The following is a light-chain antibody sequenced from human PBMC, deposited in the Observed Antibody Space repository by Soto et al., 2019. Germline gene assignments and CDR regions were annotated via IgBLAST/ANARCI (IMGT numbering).Light chain of an antibody. V-gene: IGKV1-5*01. Sequence: DIQMTQSPSTLSASVGDRVTITCRASQSLSSWMAWYQEKAGKAPKLLIYDASSLKSGVPSRFSGSGSGTEFTLTISSLQPDDFATYYCQQYNSYPWTFGQGTKV. CDR3: QQYNSYPWT. CDR2: DAS. J-gene: IGKJ1*01. CDR1: QSLSSW.